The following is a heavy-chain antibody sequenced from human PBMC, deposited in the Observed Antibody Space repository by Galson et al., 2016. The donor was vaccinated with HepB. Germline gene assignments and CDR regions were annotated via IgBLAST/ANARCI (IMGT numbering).Heavy chain of an antibody. V-gene: IGHV1-69*13. J-gene: IGHJ4*02. CDR2: IIPICGTA. D-gene: IGHD5-18*01. CDR1: GGTFRTYA. CDR3: ARLYTDTRMVKGDY. Sequence: SVKVSCKASGGTFRTYAISWVRQAPGQGLEWMGGIIPICGTANYAQKFQGRVTITAGESTSTAYMELSSLRSEDTAVDYCARLYTDTRMVKGDYGGQGTLVPVSS.